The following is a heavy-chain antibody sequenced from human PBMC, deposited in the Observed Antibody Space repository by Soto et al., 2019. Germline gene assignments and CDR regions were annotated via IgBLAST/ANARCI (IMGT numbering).Heavy chain of an antibody. J-gene: IGHJ4*02. CDR3: TRGAYSYHPDY. Sequence: PGGSLRLSCTASGFTFGDYAMSWSRQAPGKGLEWVGFIRSKAYGGTTEYAASVKGRFTISRDDSKSIAYLQMNSLKTEDTAVYYCTRGAYSYHPDYWGQGTLVTVSS. CDR2: IRSKAYGGTT. D-gene: IGHD5-18*01. V-gene: IGHV3-49*03. CDR1: GFTFGDYA.